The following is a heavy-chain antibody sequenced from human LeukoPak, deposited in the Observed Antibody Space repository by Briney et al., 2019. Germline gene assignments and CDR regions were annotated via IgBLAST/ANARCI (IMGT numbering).Heavy chain of an antibody. J-gene: IGHJ6*03. D-gene: IGHD3-10*01. CDR2: INPNSGDT. Sequence: ASVKVSCKASGYTFTGYYIHWVRQAPGQGLEWMGWINPNSGDTNYAQKFQGEVTMTRDTSISTAYMELSRLRSDDTAVYYRARGVTGIYYYYYMDVWGKGTTVTVSS. CDR1: GYTFTGYY. V-gene: IGHV1-2*02. CDR3: ARGVTGIYYYYYMDV.